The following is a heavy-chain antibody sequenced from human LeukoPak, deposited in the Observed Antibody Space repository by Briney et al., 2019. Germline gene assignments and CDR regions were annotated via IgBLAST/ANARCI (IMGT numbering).Heavy chain of an antibody. CDR1: GASISSSNYY. J-gene: IGHJ4*02. V-gene: IGHV4-39*07. CDR2: IYSSGNT. Sequence: SETLSLTCAVSGASISSSNYYWGWVRQSPGKGLEWIGNIYSSGNTYYNASLKSRITISVDTSKNQFSLKLSSVTAADTAVYYCAREDKYSSGETTVDYWGQGTLVTVYS. D-gene: IGHD6-19*01. CDR3: AREDKYSSGETTVDY.